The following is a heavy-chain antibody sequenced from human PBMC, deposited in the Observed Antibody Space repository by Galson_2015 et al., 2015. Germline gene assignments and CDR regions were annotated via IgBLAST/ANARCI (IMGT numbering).Heavy chain of an antibody. V-gene: IGHV3-11*01. D-gene: IGHD2-2*01. CDR3: ARTYCSSTSCYAGWDWCCDL. CDR1: GFTFSDYY. CDR2: ISTSDNSI. J-gene: IGHJ2*01. Sequence: SLRLSCAASGFTFSDYYMSWIRQAPGKGLEWVSYISTSDNSIYYADSVKGRFTISRDNAKNSLYLQMNSLRAEDTAVYYCARTYCSSTSCYAGWDWCCDLSGRGTLVTFSS.